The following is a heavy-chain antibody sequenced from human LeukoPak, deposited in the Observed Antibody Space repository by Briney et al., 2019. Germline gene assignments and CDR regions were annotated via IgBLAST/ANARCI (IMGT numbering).Heavy chain of an antibody. D-gene: IGHD6-13*01. CDR2: ISSSSSYT. Sequence: GSLRLSCVVSGIPFSDYYMNWIRQAPPKGLEWISYISSSSSYTDYADSVKGRFTISRDNAKSALYLQMNSLRLEDTAVYYCAAGTAADFWGQGTLVTVSS. V-gene: IGHV3-11*03. J-gene: IGHJ4*02. CDR3: AAGTAADF. CDR1: GIPFSDYY.